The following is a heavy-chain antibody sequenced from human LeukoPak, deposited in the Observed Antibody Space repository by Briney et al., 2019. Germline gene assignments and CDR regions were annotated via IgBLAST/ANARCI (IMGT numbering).Heavy chain of an antibody. V-gene: IGHV1-18*01. CDR1: GYTFTSYG. D-gene: IGHD2-15*01. J-gene: IGHJ4*02. Sequence: GASVKVSCKASGYTFTSYGISWVRQAPGQGLEWMGLISAYNGNTNYAQKLQGRVTMTTDTSTSTAYMELRSLRSDDTAVYYCAYRRGYCSGGSCNDYWGQGTLVTVSS. CDR3: AYRRGYCSGGSCNDY. CDR2: ISAYNGNT.